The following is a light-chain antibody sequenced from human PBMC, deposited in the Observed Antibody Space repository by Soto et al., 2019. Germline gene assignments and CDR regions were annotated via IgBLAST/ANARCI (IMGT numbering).Light chain of an antibody. J-gene: IGKJ1*01. CDR3: QQYNTYPLT. CDR1: QSVSSN. CDR2: GAS. V-gene: IGKV3-15*01. Sequence: EIVMTQSPSTLSVSPGERATLSCRASQSVSSNLAWYQQKPGQAPRLLIYGASTRATGIPARFSGSGSGTEFTLTISSLQPEDFATYFCQQYNTYPLTFGQGTKVDIK.